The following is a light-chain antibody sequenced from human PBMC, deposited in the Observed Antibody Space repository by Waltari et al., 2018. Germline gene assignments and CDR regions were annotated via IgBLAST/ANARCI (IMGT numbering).Light chain of an antibody. CDR3: QQSYSIPVT. J-gene: IGKJ5*01. CDR2: AAS. CDR1: RSISSY. V-gene: IGKV1-39*01. Sequence: DIQMTQPPSSLSASVGDRVTITCRASRSISSYLNWYQQKPGKAPKVLIYAASSLQSGVPARFSGSGSGTDFTLTISSLQPEDFATYYCQQSYSIPVTFGQGTRLEIK.